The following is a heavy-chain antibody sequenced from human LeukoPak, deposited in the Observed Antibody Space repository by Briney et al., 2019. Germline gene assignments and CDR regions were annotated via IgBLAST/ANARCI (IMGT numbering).Heavy chain of an antibody. CDR1: RFTFNSYA. Sequence: GGSLRLSCAASRFTFNSYAMSWVRQAPGKGLEWVAGITASGNTPFYAESVKGRFTISRDNSKNTLYLQMNSLGAEDTAVYYCAREVEPLYYYYYMDVWGKGTTVTVSS. CDR3: AREVEPLYYYYYMDV. J-gene: IGHJ6*03. V-gene: IGHV3-23*01. CDR2: ITASGNTP. D-gene: IGHD1-1*01.